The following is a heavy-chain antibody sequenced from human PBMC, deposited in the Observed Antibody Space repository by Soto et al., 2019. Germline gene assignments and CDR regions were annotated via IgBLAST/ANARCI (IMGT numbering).Heavy chain of an antibody. D-gene: IGHD6-13*01. CDR3: AKVSSSWYAGFFDL. Sequence: EVQLLESGGGLVQPGRSLRLSCTASGFTFSSHAMTWVRQAPGKGLEWVSGLSDRGDSIYYADSVKGRFTIYRDNSXNTLYLPMNTLGVEDTAVYYCAKVSSSWYAGFFDLWGQGTLVTVSS. CDR2: LSDRGDSI. CDR1: GFTFSSHA. J-gene: IGHJ4*02. V-gene: IGHV3-23*01.